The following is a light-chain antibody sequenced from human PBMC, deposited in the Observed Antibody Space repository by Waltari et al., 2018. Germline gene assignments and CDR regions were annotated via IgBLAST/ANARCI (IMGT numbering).Light chain of an antibody. V-gene: IGLV1-44*01. CDR2: SSN. CDR3: GAWDDSLNGYV. Sequence: HSVLTQPPSASGTPGQRVTISCSGCSSNIGSYVVNWYQQFPGTAPKLLIHSSNRRPSGVPDRFSGSKSGTSASLAISGLQSEDEAEYHCGAWDDSLNGYVFGTGTKVTVL. J-gene: IGLJ1*01. CDR1: SSNIGSYV.